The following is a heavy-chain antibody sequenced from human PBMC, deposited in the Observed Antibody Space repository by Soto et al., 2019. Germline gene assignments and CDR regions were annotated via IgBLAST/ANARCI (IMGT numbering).Heavy chain of an antibody. V-gene: IGHV1-69*13. J-gene: IGHJ3*02. Sequence: ASVKVSCKASGGTFSSYTISWVRQAPGQGLEWMGRIIPIFGTANYAQKFQGRVTITADESTSTAYMELSSLRSEDTAVYYCARDRKGGIAVADDAFDIWGQGTMVTVSS. CDR2: IIPIFGTA. CDR1: GGTFSSYT. D-gene: IGHD6-19*01. CDR3: ARDRKGGIAVADDAFDI.